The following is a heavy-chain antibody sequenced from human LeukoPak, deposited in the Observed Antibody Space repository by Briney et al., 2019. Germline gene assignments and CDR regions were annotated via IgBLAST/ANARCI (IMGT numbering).Heavy chain of an antibody. D-gene: IGHD2-21*02. CDR3: ARRHDFYYYYGMDV. J-gene: IGHJ6*02. Sequence: GGSLTLSCAASGFTFSSYSMNWVRQAPGKGLEWVSSISSSSSYIYYADSVEGRFTISRDNAKNSLYLQMNSLRAEDTAVYYCARRHDFYYYYGMDVWGQGTTVTVSS. CDR1: GFTFSSYS. V-gene: IGHV3-21*01. CDR2: ISSSSSYI.